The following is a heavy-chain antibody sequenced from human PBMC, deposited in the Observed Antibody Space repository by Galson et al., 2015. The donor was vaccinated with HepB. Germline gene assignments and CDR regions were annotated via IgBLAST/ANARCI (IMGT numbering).Heavy chain of an antibody. Sequence: SVKVSCKASGGTFSSYAISWVRQAPGQGLEWMGGIIPIFGTANYAQKFQGRVTITADKSTSTAYMELSSLRSEDTAVYYCARDGLVHYYYGMDVWGQGTTVTVSS. V-gene: IGHV1-69*06. D-gene: IGHD3-22*01. J-gene: IGHJ6*02. CDR3: ARDGLVHYYYGMDV. CDR1: GGTFSSYA. CDR2: IIPIFGTA.